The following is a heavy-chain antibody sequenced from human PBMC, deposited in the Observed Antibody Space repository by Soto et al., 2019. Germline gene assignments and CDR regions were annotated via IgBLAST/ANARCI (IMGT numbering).Heavy chain of an antibody. CDR3: ARGFSTYWYAVGW. D-gene: IGHD2-8*02. CDR2: IWNDGTNI. CDR1: GFPFTSSG. Sequence: QVQLVESGGGVVQPGRSLRLSCATSGFPFTSSGMHWVRQAPGKGLEWVAVIWNDGTNINYADSVKGRFTISRDNSKNTLSLQVDSLRAEDTAVYYCARGFSTYWYAVGWWGPGTLVIVSA. J-gene: IGHJ4*02. V-gene: IGHV3-33*01.